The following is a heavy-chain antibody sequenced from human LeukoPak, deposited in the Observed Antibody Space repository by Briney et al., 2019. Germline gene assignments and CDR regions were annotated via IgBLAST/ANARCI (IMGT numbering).Heavy chain of an antibody. Sequence: SETLSLTCTVSGGSISSSSYYWGWIRQPPGKGLEWIGSIYYSGSTYYNPSLKSRVTISVDTSKNQFSLKLSSVTAADTAVYYCARLKGTRWLQNAAVAFDIWGQGTMVTVSS. J-gene: IGHJ3*02. V-gene: IGHV4-39*07. CDR2: IYYSGST. D-gene: IGHD5-24*01. CDR3: ARLKGTRWLQNAAVAFDI. CDR1: GGSISSSSYY.